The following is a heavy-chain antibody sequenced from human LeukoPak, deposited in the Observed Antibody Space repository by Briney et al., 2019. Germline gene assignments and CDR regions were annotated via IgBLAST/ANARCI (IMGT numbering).Heavy chain of an antibody. J-gene: IGHJ4*02. Sequence: SETLCLSCTVSGYSPSRGYYWGWIWQPPGKGLEWIGSIYHSGTAYYNPSLKSRVTISVDTSKNQFSLKLSSVTAADTAVYYWARQFGRYAYVWGSYRYERASYYFDYWGQGTLVTVSS. V-gene: IGHV4-38-2*02. CDR2: IYHSGTA. CDR3: ARQFGRYAYVWGSYRYERASYYFDY. CDR1: GYSPSRGYY. D-gene: IGHD3-16*02.